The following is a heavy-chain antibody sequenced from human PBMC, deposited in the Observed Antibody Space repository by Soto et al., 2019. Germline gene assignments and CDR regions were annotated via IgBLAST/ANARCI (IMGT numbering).Heavy chain of an antibody. J-gene: IGHJ4*02. V-gene: IGHV1-69*04. CDR1: GGTFSSYT. Sequence: ASVKVSCKASGGTFSSYTISWVRQAPGQGLEWMGRIIPILGIANYAQKFQGRVTITADKSTSTAYMELSSLRSEDTAVYYCARERRPVTYYYDSSGYYYFDYWGQGTLVTVSS. CDR2: IIPILGIA. CDR3: ARERRPVTYYYDSSGYYYFDY. D-gene: IGHD3-22*01.